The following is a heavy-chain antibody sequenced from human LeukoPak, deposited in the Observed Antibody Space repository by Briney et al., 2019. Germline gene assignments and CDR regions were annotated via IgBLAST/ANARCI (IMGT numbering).Heavy chain of an antibody. Sequence: ASVKVSCKVSGYTLTELSMHWVRQAPGKGLEWMGGFDPEDGETIYAQKFQGRVTVTEDTSTDTAYMELSSLRSEDTAVYYCAPRSHYYDSSGYYYAFDYWSQGTLVTVSS. V-gene: IGHV1-24*01. CDR2: FDPEDGET. CDR3: APRSHYYDSSGYYYAFDY. CDR1: GYTLTELS. J-gene: IGHJ4*02. D-gene: IGHD3-22*01.